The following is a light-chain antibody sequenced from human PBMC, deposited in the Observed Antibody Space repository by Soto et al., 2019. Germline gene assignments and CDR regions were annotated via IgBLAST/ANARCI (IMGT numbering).Light chain of an antibody. CDR1: QYINTR. V-gene: IGKV3-11*01. Sequence: EIVLTQSPATLSSFPGDRVTLSCRASQYINTRLAWYQHRPGQAPRLLIYQTSIRAAGIPARFSASGSGTDSPLPISAVQPEVFALYSCHQRQSGPRTFGQGPKVNI. CDR3: HQRQSGPRT. CDR2: QTS. J-gene: IGKJ1*01.